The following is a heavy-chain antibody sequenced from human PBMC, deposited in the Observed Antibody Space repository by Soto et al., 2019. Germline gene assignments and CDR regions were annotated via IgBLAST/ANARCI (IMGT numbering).Heavy chain of an antibody. CDR1: GFTFSSYG. D-gene: IGHD2-15*01. CDR3: ARDAPSDIVVVVAAADAFDI. Sequence: QVQLVESGGGVVQPGRSLRLSCAASGFTFSSYGMHWVRQAPGKGLEWVAVIWYDGSNKYYADSVKGRFTISRDNSKNMLYLQMNSLRAEDTAVYYCARDAPSDIVVVVAAADAFDIWGQGTMVTVSS. J-gene: IGHJ3*02. CDR2: IWYDGSNK. V-gene: IGHV3-33*01.